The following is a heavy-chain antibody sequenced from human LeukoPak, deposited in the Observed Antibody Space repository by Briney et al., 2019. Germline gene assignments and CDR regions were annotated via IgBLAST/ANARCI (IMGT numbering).Heavy chain of an antibody. Sequence: PGGSLRLSCAASGFTFSSYGMSWVRQAPGKGLEWVSAISGSGGSTYYADSVKGRFTISRDNSKNTLYLQMNSLRAEDTAVYYCAKSLAATVLYYYYMDVWGKGTTVTIS. CDR3: AKSLAATVLYYYYMDV. J-gene: IGHJ6*03. V-gene: IGHV3-23*01. CDR1: GFTFSSYG. CDR2: ISGSGGST. D-gene: IGHD2-15*01.